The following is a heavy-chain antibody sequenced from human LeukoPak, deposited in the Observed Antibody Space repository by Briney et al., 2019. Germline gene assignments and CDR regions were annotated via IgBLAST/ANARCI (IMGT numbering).Heavy chain of an antibody. CDR2: IIPIFGTA. V-gene: IGHV1-69*13. D-gene: IGHD5-12*01. Sequence: SVKVSCKASGGTFSSYAISWVRQAPGQGLEWMGGIIPIFGTANYAQKFQGRVTITADESTSTAYMELSSLRSKDTAVYYCAKSGYDLPYFDYWGQGTLVTVSS. CDR1: GGTFSSYA. J-gene: IGHJ4*02. CDR3: AKSGYDLPYFDY.